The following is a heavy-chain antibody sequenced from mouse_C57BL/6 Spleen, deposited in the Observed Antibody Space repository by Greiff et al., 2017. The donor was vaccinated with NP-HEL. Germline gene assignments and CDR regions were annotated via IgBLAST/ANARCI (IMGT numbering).Heavy chain of an antibody. D-gene: IGHD2-1*01. Sequence: EVKLVESGPELVKPGASVKMSCKASGYTFTDYNMHWVKQSHGKSLEWIGYINPNNGGTSYNQKFKGKATLTVNKSSSTAYMELRSLTSEDSAVYYCARGGNYPAWFAYWGQGTLVTVSA. J-gene: IGHJ3*01. CDR1: GYTFTDYN. CDR3: ARGGNYPAWFAY. V-gene: IGHV1-22*01. CDR2: INPNNGGT.